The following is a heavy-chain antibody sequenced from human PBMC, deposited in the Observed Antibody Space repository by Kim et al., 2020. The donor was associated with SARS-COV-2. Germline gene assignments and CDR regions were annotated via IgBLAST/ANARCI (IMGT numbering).Heavy chain of an antibody. J-gene: IGHJ6*02. CDR2: FNYEDGEI. Sequence: IQGIRQTPGKGREWMAGFNYEDGEIVYAQKFQGRVTLTEDTSADIVYMDLRRLKSDDTAVYYCATMDVWGQGTTVAVSS. V-gene: IGHV1-24*01. CDR3: ATMDV.